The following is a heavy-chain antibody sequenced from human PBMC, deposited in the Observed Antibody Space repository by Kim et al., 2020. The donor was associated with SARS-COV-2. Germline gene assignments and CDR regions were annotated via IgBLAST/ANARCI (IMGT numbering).Heavy chain of an antibody. CDR2: VSERGGI. Sequence: SETLSLTCAIYGGSLRGYYWTWIRQPPGKGLEWIGEVSERGGINYAPSLESRLIMSVDPSKTQVSMKLSSVTAADTAVYFCARVQLRYYSMDVWGKGTTV. CDR1: GGSLRGYY. V-gene: IGHV4-34*01. J-gene: IGHJ6*03. CDR3: ARVQLRYYSMDV. D-gene: IGHD2-15*01.